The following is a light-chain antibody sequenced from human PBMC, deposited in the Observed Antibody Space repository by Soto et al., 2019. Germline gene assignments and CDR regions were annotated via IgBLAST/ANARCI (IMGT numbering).Light chain of an antibody. CDR2: EGS. Sequence: SVLTQPASVTGSPGQSLTISCTGTSSDVGSYNLVSWYQQHPGKAPNLMIYEGSKRPSGVSNRFSGSKSGNTASLTISGLQAEDEADYYCCSYAGSSTYVFGTGTKVTVL. V-gene: IGLV2-23*01. CDR3: CSYAGSSTYV. J-gene: IGLJ1*01. CDR1: SSDVGSYNL.